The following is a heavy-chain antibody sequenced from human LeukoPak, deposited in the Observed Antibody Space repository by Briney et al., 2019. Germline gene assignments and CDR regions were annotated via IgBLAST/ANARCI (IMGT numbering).Heavy chain of an antibody. J-gene: IGHJ1*01. D-gene: IGHD6-19*01. CDR2: ITTGGRP. V-gene: IGHV3-23*01. CDR3: VKNGALAVDYFQH. Sequence: GGSLRLSCAASGFTFSSYAMSWVRQAPGKGLEWVSGITTGGRPYYADSVKGRFTISRDNSKNTVYLQMNGLRAEDTAVYYCVKNGALAVDYFQHWGQGTLVAVSS. CDR1: GFTFSSYA.